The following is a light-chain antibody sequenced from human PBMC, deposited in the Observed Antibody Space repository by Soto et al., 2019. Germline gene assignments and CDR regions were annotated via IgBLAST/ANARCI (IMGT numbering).Light chain of an antibody. V-gene: IGLV2-14*03. CDR2: DVS. CDR3: SSYTTSNTRQIV. J-gene: IGLJ1*01. CDR1: SSDAGGYNY. Sequence: QAVVTQPASVSGSPGQSINISCTGTSSDAGGYNYVSWYQHHPGKAPKLIIYDVSNRPSGVSNPFSGSKSGNTASLTISGLQPEDEADYYCSSYTTSNTRQIVFGTGTKLTVL.